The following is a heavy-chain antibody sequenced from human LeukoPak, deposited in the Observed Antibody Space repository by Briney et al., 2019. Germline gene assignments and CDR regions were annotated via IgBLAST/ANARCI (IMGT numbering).Heavy chain of an antibody. J-gene: IGHJ4*02. V-gene: IGHV3-9*01. Sequence: GRSLRLSCAASGFTFDDFGMHWVRQAPGKGLEWVSGISWNSGKISYGDSVKGRSTISRDNAKNSLYLQMNSLRADDTALYYCSKGHYNSWDHYPDHWGQGTLVTVSS. CDR2: ISWNSGKI. CDR3: SKGHYNSWDHYPDH. CDR1: GFTFDDFG. D-gene: IGHD6-13*01.